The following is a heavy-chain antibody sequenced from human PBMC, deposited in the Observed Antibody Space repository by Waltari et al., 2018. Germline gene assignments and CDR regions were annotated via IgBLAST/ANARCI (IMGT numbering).Heavy chain of an antibody. CDR1: GGSISNNRHY. Sequence: QLQLQESGPGLVKPSETLSLTCSVSGGSISNNRHYWGWIRQPPGQGLEWIATVSYIGATYRSPSVMGRVTISRDTSKNQLSLTLGSVAAADTAMYYCATYIGASVGTAAFDVWGQGTMVTVSS. CDR3: ATYIGASVGTAAFDV. CDR2: VSYIGAT. D-gene: IGHD5-12*01. V-gene: IGHV4-39*01. J-gene: IGHJ3*01.